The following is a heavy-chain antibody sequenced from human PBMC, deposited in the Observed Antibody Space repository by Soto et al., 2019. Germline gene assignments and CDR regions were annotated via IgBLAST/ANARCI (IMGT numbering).Heavy chain of an antibody. Sequence: QVQLQESGPGLVKPSETLSLTCTVSGGSVSSGSYYWSWIRQPPGKGLEWIGYIYDSGSTNYNPSLKSRVIISLATSKNQFSLKLSSVTASDTDVYYCARDTPHSSWSYYYGMAVWGRGTTVTVSS. V-gene: IGHV4-61*01. J-gene: IGHJ6*02. D-gene: IGHD6-6*01. CDR1: GGSVSSGSYY. CDR3: ARDTPHSSWSYYYGMAV. CDR2: IYDSGST.